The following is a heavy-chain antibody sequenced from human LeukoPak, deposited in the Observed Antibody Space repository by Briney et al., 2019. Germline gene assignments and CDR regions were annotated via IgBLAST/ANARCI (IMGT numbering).Heavy chain of an antibody. Sequence: SETLSLTCTVSRYSITSDYYWGWIRQPPGKGLEWIGTIFYRGSTYYNPSLKSRVTISRDSSKNRFSLKVDSVTAADTAVYYCTRGRSIAAGAFWGQGTLVTVSS. D-gene: IGHD6-13*01. V-gene: IGHV4-38-2*02. CDR3: TRGRSIAAGAF. CDR1: RYSITSDYY. CDR2: IFYRGST. J-gene: IGHJ4*02.